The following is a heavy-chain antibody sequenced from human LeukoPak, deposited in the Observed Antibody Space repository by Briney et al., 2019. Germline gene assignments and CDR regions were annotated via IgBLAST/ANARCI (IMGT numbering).Heavy chain of an antibody. D-gene: IGHD5-24*01. CDR2: IKSKTDGGTA. CDR3: TYPDGIY. CDR1: GFTFNNAW. J-gene: IGHJ4*02. Sequence: GGSLRLSCATSGFTFNNAWMSWVRQAPGKGLEWVGHIKSKTDGGTADYAAPVTGRFTISRDDSKNTLYLLMNSLKAEDTAVYYCTYPDGIYWGQGTLVTVSS. V-gene: IGHV3-15*01.